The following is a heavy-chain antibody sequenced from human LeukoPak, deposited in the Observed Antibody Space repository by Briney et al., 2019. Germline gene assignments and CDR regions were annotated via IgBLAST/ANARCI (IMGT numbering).Heavy chain of an antibody. CDR3: ARSRLQSYYYYYYMDV. Sequence: GASVKVSCKASGYTFTSYGISWVRQAPGQGLEWMGWISAYNGNTNYAQKLQGRVTMTTDTSTSTAYMELGSLRSDDTAVYYCARSRLQSYYYYYYMDVRGKGTTVTVSS. CDR1: GYTFTSYG. D-gene: IGHD4-11*01. CDR2: ISAYNGNT. J-gene: IGHJ6*03. V-gene: IGHV1-18*01.